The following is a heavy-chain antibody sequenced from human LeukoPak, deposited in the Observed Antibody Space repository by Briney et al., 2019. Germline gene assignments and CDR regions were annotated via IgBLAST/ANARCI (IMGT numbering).Heavy chain of an antibody. D-gene: IGHD1-1*01. Sequence: PSETLSLTCTVSGGSISSYYWSWLRQPPGKGLEWIGYIYYSGSTNYNPSLKSRVTISVDASKNQFSLKLSSVTAADTAVYYCTTGTTQDDYWGQGTLVTVSS. J-gene: IGHJ4*02. CDR2: IYYSGST. CDR1: GGSISSYY. CDR3: TTGTTQDDY. V-gene: IGHV4-59*01.